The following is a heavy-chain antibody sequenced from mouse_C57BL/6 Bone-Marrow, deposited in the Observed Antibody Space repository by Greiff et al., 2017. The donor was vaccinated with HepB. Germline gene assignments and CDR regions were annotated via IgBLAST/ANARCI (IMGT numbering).Heavy chain of an antibody. J-gene: IGHJ3*01. CDR1: GYTFTSYG. D-gene: IGHD1-1*01. CDR3: AREVYYYGSSYSWFAY. V-gene: IGHV1-81*01. Sequence: VQLQQSGAELARPGASVKLSCKASGYTFTSYGISWVKQRTGQGLEWIGEIYPRSGNTYYNEKFKGKATLTADKSSSTAYMELRSLTSEDSSVYCCAREVYYYGSSYSWFAYWGQGTLVTVSA. CDR2: IYPRSGNT.